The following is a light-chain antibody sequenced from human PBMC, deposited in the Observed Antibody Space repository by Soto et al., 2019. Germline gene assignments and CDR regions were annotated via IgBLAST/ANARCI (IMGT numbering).Light chain of an antibody. V-gene: IGKV2D-29*01. CDR2: EVS. J-gene: IGKJ4*01. Sequence: DIVLTQTPLSLSVTPGQPASISCKSSQSLSHSDGKTYLYWYLQKPGQPPQLLMYEVSNRFSGVTDMFSGSVSETDFTLKISRVEAEDVGVYYCMQSVNLHIPFGGGSKVEIK. CDR3: MQSVNLHIP. CDR1: QSLSHSDGKTY.